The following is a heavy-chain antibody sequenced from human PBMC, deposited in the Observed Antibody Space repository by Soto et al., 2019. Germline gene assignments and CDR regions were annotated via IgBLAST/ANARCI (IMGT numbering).Heavy chain of an antibody. Sequence: ASVKVSGKASGGTFSSYAISWVRQAPGQGLEWMGGIIPIFGTANYAQKFQGRVTITADESTSTAYMELSSLRSEDTAVYYCASEYSRSSANVFDHYYYYYGMDVWGQGTTVTVSS. CDR3: ASEYSRSSANVFDHYYYYYGMDV. CDR2: IIPIFGTA. D-gene: IGHD6-6*01. J-gene: IGHJ6*02. CDR1: GGTFSSYA. V-gene: IGHV1-69*13.